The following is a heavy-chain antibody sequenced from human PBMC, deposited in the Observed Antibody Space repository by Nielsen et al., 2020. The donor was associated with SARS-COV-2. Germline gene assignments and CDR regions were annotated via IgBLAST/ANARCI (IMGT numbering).Heavy chain of an antibody. D-gene: IGHD6-13*01. J-gene: IGHJ4*02. V-gene: IGHV2-26*01. CDR2: IFSNDEK. CDR3: ARIKAAAGTFDY. Sequence: SGPTLVKPTETLTLTCTVSGFSLSNARMGVSWIRQPPGKALEWLAHIFSNDEKSYSTSLKSRLTISKDTSKNQVVLTMTNMDPVDTATYYCARIKAAAGTFDYWGQGTLVTVSS. CDR1: GFSLSNARMG.